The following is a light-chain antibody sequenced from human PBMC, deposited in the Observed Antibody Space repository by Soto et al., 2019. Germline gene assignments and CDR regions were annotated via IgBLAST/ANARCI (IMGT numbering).Light chain of an antibody. V-gene: IGLV2-14*01. CDR1: SSDVGGYNF. CDR3: SSYTGSSTLI. Sequence: QSVLTQPASVSGSPGQSVTISCTGTSSDVGGYNFVSWYQQYPGTAPKLLIYDVSNRPSGVSNRFSGSKSGNTASLTISGLQAEDEADYYCSSYTGSSTLIFGGGTKLTVL. CDR2: DVS. J-gene: IGLJ2*01.